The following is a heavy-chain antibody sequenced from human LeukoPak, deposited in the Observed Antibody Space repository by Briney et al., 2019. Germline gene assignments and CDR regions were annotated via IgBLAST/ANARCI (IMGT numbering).Heavy chain of an antibody. CDR2: IYPGDSDT. V-gene: IGHV5-51*01. CDR3: ARSIYGSGSYYNPDYYYMDV. CDR1: GYSFTSYW. D-gene: IGHD3-10*01. Sequence: GESLKISCKGSGYSFTSYWIGWVRQMPGKGLEWMGIIYPGDSDTRYSPSFQGQVTISADKSISTAYLQWSSLKASDTAMYYCARSIYGSGSYYNPDYYYMDVWGKGTTVTVSS. J-gene: IGHJ6*03.